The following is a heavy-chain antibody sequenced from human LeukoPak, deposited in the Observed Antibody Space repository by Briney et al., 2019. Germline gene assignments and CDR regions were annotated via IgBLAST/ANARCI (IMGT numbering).Heavy chain of an antibody. D-gene: IGHD4-17*01. V-gene: IGHV4-31*03. CDR2: IYYSGST. J-gene: IGHJ4*02. CDR1: VGSISSGGYY. CDR3: ARDAYGDLGFDY. Sequence: SQTLSLTCTVSVGSISSGGYYWSWIRQHPGKGLEWIGYIYYSGSTYYNPSLKSRVTISVDTSKNQFSLKLSSVTAADTAVYYCARDAYGDLGFDYWGQGTLVTVSS.